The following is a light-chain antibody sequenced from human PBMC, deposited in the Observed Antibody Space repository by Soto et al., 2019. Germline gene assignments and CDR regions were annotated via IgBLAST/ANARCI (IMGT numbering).Light chain of an antibody. Sequence: QSVLTQPPSVSGAPGQRVTISCTGSSSNIGAGYDVHWYQQLPGTAPKLLIYGNSNRPSGVPDRFSGSKSGTSASLAITGLQAEDEADYYCQSYDSSLSGLFGTGTMVTVL. V-gene: IGLV1-40*01. CDR3: QSYDSSLSGL. J-gene: IGLJ1*01. CDR1: SSNIGAGYD. CDR2: GNS.